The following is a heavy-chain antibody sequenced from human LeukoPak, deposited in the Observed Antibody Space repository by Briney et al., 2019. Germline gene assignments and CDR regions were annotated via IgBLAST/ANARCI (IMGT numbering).Heavy chain of an antibody. J-gene: IGHJ3*02. D-gene: IGHD5-18*01. V-gene: IGHV5-51*01. CDR1: GYSFTSYW. CDR2: IYPGDSDT. CDR3: ARLTVDTAMADDAFDI. Sequence: GESLKISCKGSGYSFTSYWIGWVRQMPGKGLEYMGIIYPGDSDTRYSPSFQGQVTISADKSISTAYLQWSSLKASDTAMYYCARLTVDTAMADDAFDIWGQGTMVTVSS.